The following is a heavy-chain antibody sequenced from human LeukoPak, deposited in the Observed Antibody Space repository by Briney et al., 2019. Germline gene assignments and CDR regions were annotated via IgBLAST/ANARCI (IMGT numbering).Heavy chain of an antibody. D-gene: IGHD2-2*03. J-gene: IGHJ4*02. V-gene: IGHV5-51*01. CDR2: IYPADSDV. Sequence: PGESLKISCKVSGYSFSNYWSGWVRQMPGKGLEWMAIIYPADSDVRYGPSFEGHVTISADNSINTAYLQWSSLKASDTAMYYCATPVIGSNDYWGQGTLVIVSS. CDR3: ATPVIGSNDY. CDR1: GYSFSNYW.